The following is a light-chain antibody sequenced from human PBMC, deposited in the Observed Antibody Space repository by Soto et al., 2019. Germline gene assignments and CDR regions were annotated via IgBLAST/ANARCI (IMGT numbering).Light chain of an antibody. J-gene: IGLJ2*01. Sequence: QSALTQPRSVSGSPGQSVTISCTGTSSDVGGYNYVSRYQQHPGKAPKLMIYDVSKRPSGVPDRFSGSKSGNTASLTISGLQAEDEADYYCCSYAGSFILVFGGGTQLTVL. CDR1: SSDVGGYNY. CDR2: DVS. CDR3: CSYAGSFILV. V-gene: IGLV2-11*01.